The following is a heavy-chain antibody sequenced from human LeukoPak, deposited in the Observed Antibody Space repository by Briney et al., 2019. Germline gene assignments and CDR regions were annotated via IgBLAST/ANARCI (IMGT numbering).Heavy chain of an antibody. CDR3: AREEDGGIPSADYYDSSGFDY. CDR2: IYTSGST. Sequence: RSSETLSLTCTVSGGSISSYYWSWIRQPAGKGLEWIGRIYTSGSTNYNPSLKSRVTMSVDTSKNQFSLKLSSVTAADTAVYYCAREEDGGIPSADYYDSSGFDYWGQGTLVTVSS. D-gene: IGHD3-22*01. J-gene: IGHJ4*02. V-gene: IGHV4-4*07. CDR1: GGSISSYY.